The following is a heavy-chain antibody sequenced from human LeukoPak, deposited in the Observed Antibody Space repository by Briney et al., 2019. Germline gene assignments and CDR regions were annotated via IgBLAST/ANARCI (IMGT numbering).Heavy chain of an antibody. CDR1: GFTFSSYW. Sequence: GGSLRLSCAASGFTFSSYWMSWVRQAPGKGLEWVANIKQGGSEKYYVDSVKGRFTISRDNAKNSLYLQMSSLRAEDTAVYYCAQECVDSSGYYSVPNYFDPWGQGTLVTVSS. CDR3: AQECVDSSGYYSVPNYFDP. CDR2: IKQGGSEK. D-gene: IGHD3-22*01. J-gene: IGHJ5*02. V-gene: IGHV3-7*01.